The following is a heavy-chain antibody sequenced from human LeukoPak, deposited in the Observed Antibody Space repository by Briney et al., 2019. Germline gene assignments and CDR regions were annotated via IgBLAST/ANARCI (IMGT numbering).Heavy chain of an antibody. J-gene: IGHJ4*02. CDR3: ARDLELTYYDSSGHDY. CDR1: GFTFSAYW. CDR2: INGDGSTT. D-gene: IGHD3-22*01. V-gene: IGHV3-74*01. Sequence: QTGGPLRLSCAASGFTFSAYWMHWVRQVPGKGLLWVSRINGDGSTTNYAESVKGRFVISRDNAKNTVYLQMNSLRAGDTAVYYCARDLELTYYDSSGHDYWGQGTLVTVSS.